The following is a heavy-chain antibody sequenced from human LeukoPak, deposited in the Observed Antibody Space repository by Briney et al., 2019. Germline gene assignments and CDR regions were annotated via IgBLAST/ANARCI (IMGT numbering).Heavy chain of an antibody. CDR3: ARDAAWVRLGEGT. Sequence: SETLSLTCAVSGGSISSSNWWSWVRQPPGKGLEWIGEIYHSGSTNYNPSLKSRVTISVDKSKNQFSLKLSPVTAADTAVYYCARDAAWVRLGEGTWGQGTLVTVSS. D-gene: IGHD3-16*01. J-gene: IGHJ5*02. CDR1: GGSISSSNW. V-gene: IGHV4-4*02. CDR2: IYHSGST.